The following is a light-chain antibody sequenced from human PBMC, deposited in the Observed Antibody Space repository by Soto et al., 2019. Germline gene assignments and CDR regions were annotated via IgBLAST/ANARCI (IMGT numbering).Light chain of an antibody. CDR1: QSVSSSY. J-gene: IGKJ1*01. Sequence: IVLTQSPGTLSLYPGAIAPFYCRASQSVSSSYLDWYQQKPGQDHRLLIYGTSFRDTCIPDRVSGSWSGTDVTLNISRLEPEEGAGYYCQQCGRFPGTFGQGTRVDI. CDR3: QQCGRFPGT. CDR2: GTS. V-gene: IGKV3-20*01.